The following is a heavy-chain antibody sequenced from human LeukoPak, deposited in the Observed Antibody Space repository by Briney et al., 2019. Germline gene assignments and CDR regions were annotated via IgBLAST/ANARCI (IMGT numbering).Heavy chain of an antibody. CDR2: IYSSGST. CDR3: AGATTHDAFDI. J-gene: IGHJ3*02. Sequence: SETLSLTCTVSGGSISSGGYYWSWIRQHPGKGLEWIGYIYSSGSTYYNPSLKSRVTISVDTSKNQFSLKLSSVTAADTAVYYCAGATTHDAFDIWGQGTMVTVSS. CDR1: GGSISSGGYY. V-gene: IGHV4-31*03. D-gene: IGHD1-26*01.